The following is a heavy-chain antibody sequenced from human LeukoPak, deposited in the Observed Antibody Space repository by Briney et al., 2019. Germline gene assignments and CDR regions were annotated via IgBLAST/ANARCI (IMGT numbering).Heavy chain of an antibody. J-gene: IGHJ5*02. CDR3: ATATIIWGSYRSWLDT. D-gene: IGHD3-16*02. CDR1: GKSLTRVS. CDR2: LDPEHGGR. Sequence: GSSVKVSCKVAGKSLTRVSIHWVRESPGKGREWMGGLDPEHGGRLYAQTFQGRVTLHEDASTDNAYMELNRLRSEDTAVYYCATATIIWGSYRSWLDTWGQGTLATVSS. V-gene: IGHV1-24*01.